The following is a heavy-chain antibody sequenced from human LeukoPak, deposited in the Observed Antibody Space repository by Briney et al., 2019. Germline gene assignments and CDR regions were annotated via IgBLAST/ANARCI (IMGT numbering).Heavy chain of an antibody. CDR2: ISSNGGST. J-gene: IGHJ4*02. Sequence: GGSLRLSCAASGFTFSSYAMHWVRQAPGKGLEYVSAISSNGGSTYYANSVKGRFTISRDNSRNTLYFQMGSLRPEDMAVYFCARDLGGDYGHWGQGTLVTVSS. CDR3: ARDLGGDYGH. V-gene: IGHV3-64*01. CDR1: GFTFSSYA. D-gene: IGHD4-17*01.